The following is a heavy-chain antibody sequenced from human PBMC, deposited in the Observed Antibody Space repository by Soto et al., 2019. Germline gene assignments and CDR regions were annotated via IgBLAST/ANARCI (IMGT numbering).Heavy chain of an antibody. Sequence: ESGGGVVQPGRSLRLSCAASGFTFSSYGMHWVRQAPGKGLEWVAVIWYDGSNKYYADSVKGRFTISRDNSKNTLYLQMNSLRAEDTAVYYCAREEQLRGMDVWGQGTTVTVSS. D-gene: IGHD6-6*01. CDR2: IWYDGSNK. V-gene: IGHV3-33*01. J-gene: IGHJ6*02. CDR3: AREEQLRGMDV. CDR1: GFTFSSYG.